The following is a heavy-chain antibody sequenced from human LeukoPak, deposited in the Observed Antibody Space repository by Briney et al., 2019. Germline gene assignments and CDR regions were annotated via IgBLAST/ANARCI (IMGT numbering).Heavy chain of an antibody. Sequence: GGSLRLSCAASGFTFSSYGMNWVRQAPGKGLEWVSSISSSSAYIYYADSVKGRFTISRDNAKKSLYLQMNSLRAEDTAVYYCARIPLAGSEDYWGQGTLVTVSS. CDR1: GFTFSSYG. CDR3: ARIPLAGSEDY. D-gene: IGHD2-2*02. V-gene: IGHV3-21*01. J-gene: IGHJ4*02. CDR2: ISSSSAYI.